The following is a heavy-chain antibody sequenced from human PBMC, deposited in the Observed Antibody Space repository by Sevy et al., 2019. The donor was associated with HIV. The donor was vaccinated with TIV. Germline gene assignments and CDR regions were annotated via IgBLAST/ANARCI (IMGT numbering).Heavy chain of an antibody. CDR1: GFTFSSYS. D-gene: IGHD3-10*01. CDR2: ISSSSSTI. J-gene: IGHJ2*01. Sequence: GGSLRLSCAASGFTFSSYSMNWVRQAPGKGLEWVSYISSSSSTIYYADSVKGRFTISRDNAKNSLYLQMNSLRDEDTAVYYCARGKYYYGSGSYNRWYFHLWGRGTLVTVSS. CDR3: ARGKYYYGSGSYNRWYFHL. V-gene: IGHV3-48*02.